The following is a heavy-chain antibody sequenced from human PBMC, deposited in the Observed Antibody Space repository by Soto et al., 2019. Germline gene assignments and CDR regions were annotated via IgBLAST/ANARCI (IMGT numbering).Heavy chain of an antibody. CDR3: TRPGDLGAFDF. CDR2: IRSNANSYAT. J-gene: IGHJ3*01. Sequence: GGSLRLSCAASGFTFSGSAMHWVRQASGKGLEWVGRIRSNANSYATAYAASVKGRFTISRDDSKNTAYLQMNSLKTEDTALYYCTRPGDLGAFDFWGQGTMVTVSS. V-gene: IGHV3-73*01. D-gene: IGHD7-27*01. CDR1: GFTFSGSA.